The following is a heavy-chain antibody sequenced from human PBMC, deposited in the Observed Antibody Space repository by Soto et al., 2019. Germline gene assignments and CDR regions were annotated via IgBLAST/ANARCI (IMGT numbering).Heavy chain of an antibody. V-gene: IGHV3-66*01. J-gene: IGHJ6*02. CDR2: IYSGGST. CDR1: GFTVSSNY. CDR3: ARETDYFYGMDV. Sequence: EVQLVESGGGLVQPGGSLRLSCAASGFTVSSNYMSWVRQAPGKGLEWVSVIYSGGSTYYADSVKGRFTISRDNSKNTLYLQMNSLRAEDTAVYYCARETDYFYGMDVWGQGTTFTVSS.